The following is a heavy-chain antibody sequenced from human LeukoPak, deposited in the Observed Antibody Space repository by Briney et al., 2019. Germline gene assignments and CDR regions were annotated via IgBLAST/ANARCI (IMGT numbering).Heavy chain of an antibody. J-gene: IGHJ4*02. CDR2: IYPGDSDT. Sequence: GESLKISCKGSGYSFTSYWIGWVRQMPGKGLEWMGIIYPGDSDTRYSPSFQGQVTISADKSISTAYLQWSSLKASDTAMYYCARETMVREVTGGEYDYWGQGTLVTVSS. V-gene: IGHV5-51*01. D-gene: IGHD3-10*01. CDR3: ARETMVREVTGGEYDY. CDR1: GYSFTSYW.